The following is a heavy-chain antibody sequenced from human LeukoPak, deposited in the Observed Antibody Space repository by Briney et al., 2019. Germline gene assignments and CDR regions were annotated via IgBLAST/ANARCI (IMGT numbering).Heavy chain of an antibody. D-gene: IGHD1-26*01. V-gene: IGHV4-59*01. Sequence: PSETLSLTCTVSGGSITSYHYSWIRQPPGKGLEWIGYIYYSGSTNYNPSLMSRVTISVDTSKNQFSLKLSSVTAADTAVYYCARGGSGTYYHYWGQGTLVTVSS. CDR1: GGSITSYH. CDR3: ARGGSGTYYHY. CDR2: IYYSGST. J-gene: IGHJ4*02.